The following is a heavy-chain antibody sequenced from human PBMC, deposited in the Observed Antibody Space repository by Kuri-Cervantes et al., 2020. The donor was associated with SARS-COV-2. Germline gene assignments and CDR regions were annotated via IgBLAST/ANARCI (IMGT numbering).Heavy chain of an antibody. V-gene: IGHV1-2*02. D-gene: IGHD6-6*01. J-gene: IGHJ6*03. CDR2: INPNSGGT. CDR3: ARKSIAARPSPYYYYYMDV. Sequence: ASVKVSCKASGYTFTGYYMHWVRQAPGQGLEWMGWINPNSGGTNYAQKFQGRVTMTRDTSISTAYMELSRLRSDDTAVYYCARKSIAARPSPYYYYYMDVRGKGTTVTVSS. CDR1: GYTFTGYY.